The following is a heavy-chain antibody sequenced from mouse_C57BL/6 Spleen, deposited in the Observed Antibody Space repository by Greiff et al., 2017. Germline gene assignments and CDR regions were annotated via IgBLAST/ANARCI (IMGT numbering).Heavy chain of an antibody. CDR1: GFTFSDYG. CDR3: ARPLPYGSSYWFAY. D-gene: IGHD1-1*01. V-gene: IGHV5-17*01. Sequence: EVMLVESGGGLVKPGGSLKLSCAASGFTFSDYGMHWVRQAPEKGLEWVAYISSGSSTIYYADTVKGRFTISRDNAKNTLFLQMTSLRSEDTAMYYCARPLPYGSSYWFAYWGKGTLVTVSA. J-gene: IGHJ3*01. CDR2: ISSGSSTI.